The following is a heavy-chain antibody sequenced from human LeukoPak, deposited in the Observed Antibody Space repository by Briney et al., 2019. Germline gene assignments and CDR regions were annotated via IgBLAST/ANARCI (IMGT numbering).Heavy chain of an antibody. CDR2: INHSGST. CDR3: ARGNYYDSSGYRYFDY. Sequence: PSETLSLTCAVYGGSFSGYYWSWIRQPPGKGLEWIGEINHSGSTNYNPSLKSRVTISVDTSKNQSSLKLSSVTAADTAVYYCARGNYYDSSGYRYFDYWGQGTLVTVSS. V-gene: IGHV4-34*01. CDR1: GGSFSGYY. D-gene: IGHD3-22*01. J-gene: IGHJ4*02.